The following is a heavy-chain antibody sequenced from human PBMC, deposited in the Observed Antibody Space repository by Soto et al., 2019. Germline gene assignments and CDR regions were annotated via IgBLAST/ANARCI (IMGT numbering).Heavy chain of an antibody. CDR2: IYSGGTT. J-gene: IGHJ4*02. Sequence: VGSLRLSCAASGFTVRSNHMSWVRQAPGKGLEWVSLIYSGGTTYYADSVKGRFTISRDNSKNTLYLQMNSLRADDTAVYYCARAIIGTTAFDYWGQGTLVTVSS. D-gene: IGHD1-20*01. V-gene: IGHV3-53*01. CDR1: GFTVRSNH. CDR3: ARAIIGTTAFDY.